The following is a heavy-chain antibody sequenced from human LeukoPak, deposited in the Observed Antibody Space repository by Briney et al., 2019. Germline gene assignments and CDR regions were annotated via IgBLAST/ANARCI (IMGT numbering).Heavy chain of an antibody. Sequence: SVKVSCKASGGTFSSYAISWVRQAPGQGLVWMGRIIPIFGTANYAQNFQGRVTITTDESTSTAYMELSSLRSEDTAVYYCARGLGGRYCSGGSCYSDPFDYWGQGTLVTVSS. CDR2: IIPIFGTA. CDR1: GGTFSSYA. CDR3: ARGLGGRYCSGGSCYSDPFDY. J-gene: IGHJ4*02. V-gene: IGHV1-69*05. D-gene: IGHD2-15*01.